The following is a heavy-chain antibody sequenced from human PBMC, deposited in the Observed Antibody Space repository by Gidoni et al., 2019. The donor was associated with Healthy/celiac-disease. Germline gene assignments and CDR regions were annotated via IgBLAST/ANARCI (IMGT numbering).Heavy chain of an antibody. V-gene: IGHV3-23*01. J-gene: IGHJ2*01. CDR3: AKREDFDL. Sequence: EVQLLESGGGLVQPGGSLSLSFAASGFTLSSYAMSWVRQAPGKGLGWVSAISGSGGSTYYADSVKGRFTISRDNSKNTLYLQMNSLRAEDTAVYYCAKREDFDLWGRGTLVTVSS. CDR1: GFTLSSYA. CDR2: ISGSGGST.